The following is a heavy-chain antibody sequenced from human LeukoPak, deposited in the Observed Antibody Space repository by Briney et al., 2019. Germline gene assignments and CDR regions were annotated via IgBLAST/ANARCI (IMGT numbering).Heavy chain of an antibody. V-gene: IGHV4-30-2*01. CDR2: IYHSGST. CDR1: GGFISSGGYS. Sequence: PSQTLSLTCAVSGGFISSGGYSWSWIRQPPGKGLEWIGYIYHSGSTYYNPSLKSRVTISVDRSKNQFSLKLSSVTAADTAVYYCASVYSSSWYDHWFDPWGQGTLVTVSS. CDR3: ASVYSSSWYDHWFDP. D-gene: IGHD6-13*01. J-gene: IGHJ5*02.